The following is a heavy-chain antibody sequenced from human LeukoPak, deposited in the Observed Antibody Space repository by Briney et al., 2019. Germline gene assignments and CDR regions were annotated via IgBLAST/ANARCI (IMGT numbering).Heavy chain of an antibody. D-gene: IGHD3-9*01. J-gene: IGHJ6*03. CDR3: ARGAGYDILTGYMDV. CDR2: IKRDGSEK. CDR1: GFTFSSYW. V-gene: IGHV3-7*01. Sequence: GGSLRLSCAASGFTFSSYWMSWVRQAPGKGLEWVANIKRDGSEKYYVDSVKGRFTISRDNAKNSLYLEMNSLRAEDTAVYYCARGAGYDILTGYMDVWGKGTTVTVSS.